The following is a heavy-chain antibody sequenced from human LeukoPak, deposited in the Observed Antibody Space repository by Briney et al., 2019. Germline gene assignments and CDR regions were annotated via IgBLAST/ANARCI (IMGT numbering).Heavy chain of an antibody. J-gene: IGHJ5*02. V-gene: IGHV4-4*07. Sequence: SETLSLTCTVSGGSISYYWSWIRQPAGKGLGWIGRIYTSGSTNYNPSLKSRVTMSVDTSKNQFSLKLSSVTAADTAVYYCARDRGVWTEGAYYGNWFDPWGQGTLVTVSS. CDR1: GGSISYY. D-gene: IGHD3/OR15-3a*01. CDR2: IYTSGST. CDR3: ARDRGVWTEGAYYGNWFDP.